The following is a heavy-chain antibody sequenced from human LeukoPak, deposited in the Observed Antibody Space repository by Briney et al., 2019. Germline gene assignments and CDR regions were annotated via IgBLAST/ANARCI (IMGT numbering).Heavy chain of an antibody. Sequence: GGSLRLSCAASGFIFTDYTLTWVRQAPGKGLEWVSTMSGTGSYKSYADSVKGRFTVSRDNAKNSLYPQMNSLRAEDTAVYYCVRRWFDPWGQGTLVTVSS. CDR1: GFIFTDYT. CDR3: VRRWFDP. J-gene: IGHJ5*02. CDR2: MSGTGSYK. V-gene: IGHV3-21*01.